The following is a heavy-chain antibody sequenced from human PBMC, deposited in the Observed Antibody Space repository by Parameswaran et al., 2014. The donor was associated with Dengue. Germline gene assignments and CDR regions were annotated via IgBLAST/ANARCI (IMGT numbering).Heavy chain of an antibody. J-gene: IGHJ4*02. V-gene: IGHV1-69*01. CDR3: ARVPYYYDSSGYYSHFDY. Sequence: WVRQAPGQGLEWMGGIIPIFGTANYAQKFQGRVTITADESTSTAYMELSSLRSEDTAVYYCARVPYYYDSSGYYSHFDYWGQGTLVTVSS. CDR2: IIPIFGTA. D-gene: IGHD3-22*01.